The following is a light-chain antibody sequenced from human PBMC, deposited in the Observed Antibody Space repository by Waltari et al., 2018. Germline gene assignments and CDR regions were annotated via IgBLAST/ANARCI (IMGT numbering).Light chain of an antibody. Sequence: EIVMTQSPATLSVSPGERATLSCRASQSVSTNLAWFQQKPGQAPRLLIYVASTRATGIPARFSGGGSGTEFTLTISSLQSEDFAVYYCHQYNYWPLTFGQGTKVEIK. CDR2: VAS. CDR1: QSVSTN. CDR3: HQYNYWPLT. J-gene: IGKJ1*01. V-gene: IGKV3-15*01.